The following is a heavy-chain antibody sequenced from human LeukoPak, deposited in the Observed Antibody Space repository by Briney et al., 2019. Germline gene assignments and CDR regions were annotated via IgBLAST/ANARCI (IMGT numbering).Heavy chain of an antibody. D-gene: IGHD3-10*01. CDR3: AKDPTQYYSGSGSSSWFDP. CDR2: IRYDGSND. V-gene: IGHV3-30*02. Sequence: PGGSLRLSCAASGFTFSTYGMHWVRQAPGKGLEWVAFIRYDGSNDYYAESVKGRFTISRDNYKDTMYLQMNSLRAEDTAVYYCAKDPTQYYSGSGSSSWFDPWGQGTLVTVSS. CDR1: GFTFSTYG. J-gene: IGHJ5*02.